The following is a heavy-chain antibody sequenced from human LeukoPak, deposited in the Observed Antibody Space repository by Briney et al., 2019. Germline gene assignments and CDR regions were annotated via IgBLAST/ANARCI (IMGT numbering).Heavy chain of an antibody. CDR1: GGSISSYY. CDR2: VYTSGST. CDR3: ARQTTRYDILTGYPADFDP. V-gene: IGHV4-4*07. J-gene: IGHJ5*02. D-gene: IGHD3-9*01. Sequence: SETLSLTCTVSGGSISSYYWSWIRQPAGKGLEWIGRVYTSGSTNYNPSLKSRVTMSVDTSKNQFSLKLSSVTAADTAVYYCARQTTRYDILTGYPADFDPWGQGTLVTVSS.